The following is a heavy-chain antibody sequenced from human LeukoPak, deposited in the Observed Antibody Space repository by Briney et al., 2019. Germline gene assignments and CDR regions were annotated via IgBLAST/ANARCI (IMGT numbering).Heavy chain of an antibody. Sequence: PSETLSLTCTVSGGSISSYYWSWIRQPPGKGLEWIGYIYYSGSTNYNPSLKSRVTISVDTSKNQFSLKLSSVTAADTAVYYCARGAIFAPTHWFDPWGQGPLVTVSS. CDR1: GGSISSYY. J-gene: IGHJ5*02. CDR2: IYYSGST. CDR3: ARGAIFAPTHWFDP. D-gene: IGHD3-3*01. V-gene: IGHV4-59*01.